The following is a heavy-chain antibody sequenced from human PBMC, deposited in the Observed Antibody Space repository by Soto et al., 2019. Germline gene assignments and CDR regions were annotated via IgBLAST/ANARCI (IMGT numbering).Heavy chain of an antibody. CDR2: IYYSGST. J-gene: IGHJ3*02. D-gene: IGHD3-22*01. CDR1: GSSTRSIGFS. CDR3: ARTYDSSGYFI. V-gene: IGHV4-30-4*01. Sequence: SETRSLNCTVSGSSTRSIGFSWSWIRQPPGKGLEWNGYIYYSGSTYYNPSLKSRVTISVDTSKNQFSLKLSSVTAADTAVYYCARTYDSSGYFIWGQGTMVT.